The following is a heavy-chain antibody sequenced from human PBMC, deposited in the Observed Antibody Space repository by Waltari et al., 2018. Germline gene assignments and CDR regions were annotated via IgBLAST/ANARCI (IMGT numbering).Heavy chain of an antibody. CDR1: GYTFTSYG. D-gene: IGHD3-22*01. V-gene: IGHV1-18*01. CDR2: IRAYNGNT. CDR3: ARDSPYYYDSSGYYYDIDY. Sequence: QVQLVQSGAEVKKPGASVKVSCKASGYTFTSYGISWVRQAPGQGLEWMGWIRAYNGNTNYAQKLQGRVTMTTDTSTSTAYMELRSLRSDDTAVYYCARDSPYYYDSSGYYYDIDYWGQGTLVTVSS. J-gene: IGHJ4*02.